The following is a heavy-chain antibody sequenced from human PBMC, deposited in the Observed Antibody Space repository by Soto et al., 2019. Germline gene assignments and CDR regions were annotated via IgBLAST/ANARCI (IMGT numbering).Heavy chain of an antibody. CDR3: ARGRIAGAISYYYYGMDV. V-gene: IGHV1-46*01. CDR1: GYTFTSYY. Sequence: ASVKVSCKASGYTFTSYYMHWVRQAPGQGLEWMGIINPSGGSTSYAQKFQGRVTMTRDTSTSTAYMELSSLRSEDTAVYYCARGRIAGAISYYYYGMDVWGQGTTVTVSS. J-gene: IGHJ6*02. CDR2: INPSGGST. D-gene: IGHD1-26*01.